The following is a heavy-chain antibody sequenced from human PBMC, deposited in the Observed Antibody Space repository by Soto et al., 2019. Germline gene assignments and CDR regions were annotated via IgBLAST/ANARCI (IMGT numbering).Heavy chain of an antibody. D-gene: IGHD3-10*01. CDR3: ARGSGAGAYYYYGMDV. CDR2: IWYDGSNK. V-gene: IGHV3-33*01. CDR1: GFTFSSYG. J-gene: IGHJ6*02. Sequence: QVQLVESGGGVVQPGRSLRLSCAASGFTFSSYGMHWVRQAPGKGLEWVAVIWYDGSNKYYADSVKGRFTISRDNSKNTRYLQMNSLGAEDTAVYYCARGSGAGAYYYYGMDVWGQGTTVTVSS.